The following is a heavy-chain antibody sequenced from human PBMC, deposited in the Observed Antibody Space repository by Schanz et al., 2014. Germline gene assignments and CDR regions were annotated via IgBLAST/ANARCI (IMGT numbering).Heavy chain of an antibody. J-gene: IGHJ4*02. Sequence: QVQLVESGGGVVQPGRSLRLSCAGSGFSFSDYGMHWVRQAPGRGLEWVAVISYHGSERYYADSVKGRFTISRDTSNYSLYLQMNSLRTEDTAVYFCAKSYDTSGYSGFDYWGQGTLVTVSP. CDR3: AKSYDTSGYSGFDY. D-gene: IGHD3-22*01. CDR1: GFSFSDYG. CDR2: ISYHGSER. V-gene: IGHV3-30*18.